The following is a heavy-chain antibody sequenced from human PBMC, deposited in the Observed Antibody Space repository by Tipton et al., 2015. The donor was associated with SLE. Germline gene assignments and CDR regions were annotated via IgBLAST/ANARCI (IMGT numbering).Heavy chain of an antibody. CDR3: ARGVGSGSALDY. J-gene: IGHJ4*02. D-gene: IGHD1-26*01. V-gene: IGHV4-59*01. CDR1: GGSISSYY. Sequence: TLSLTCTVSGGSISSYYWSWIRQPPGKGLEWIGYIYYSGSTNYNPSLKSRVTMSVDTSKNQFSLKLSSVTAAAAAVYYCARGVGSGSALDYWGQGTLVTVSS. CDR2: IYYSGST.